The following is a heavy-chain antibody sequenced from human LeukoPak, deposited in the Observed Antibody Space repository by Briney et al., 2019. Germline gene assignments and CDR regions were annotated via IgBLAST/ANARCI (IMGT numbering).Heavy chain of an antibody. CDR3: ARHPYCSSTSCSKNWFDP. CDR1: GYSISSGYY. V-gene: IGHV4-38-2*01. CDR2: IYHSVIT. J-gene: IGHJ5*02. D-gene: IGHD2-2*01. Sequence: SETLSLTCAVSGYSISSGYYWGWIRQPPGKGLEWIGSIYHSVITYSTPSLKTRVTISVDTSKNQFSLKLSSVTAADTAVYYCARHPYCSSTSCSKNWFDPWGQGTLVTVPS.